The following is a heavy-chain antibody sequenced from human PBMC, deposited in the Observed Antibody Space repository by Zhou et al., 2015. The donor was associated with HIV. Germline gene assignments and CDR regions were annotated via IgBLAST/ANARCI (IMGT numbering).Heavy chain of an antibody. CDR3: ARGLRTIKKGHILASSAVFGMGV. V-gene: IGHV1-8*01. CDR2: VNPKSGNT. Sequence: QVQLVQSGAELKKPGASVKISCETFGYTFIDYDIVWVRQAAGQGLEWMGWVNPKSGNTGYAQKFQDRVIMTRIASLNTTYLELRSLTSGDTAVYFCARGLRTIKKGHILASSAVFGMGVWAEGTTSTVSS. D-gene: IGHD2-15*01. CDR1: GYTFIDYD. J-gene: IGHJ6*04.